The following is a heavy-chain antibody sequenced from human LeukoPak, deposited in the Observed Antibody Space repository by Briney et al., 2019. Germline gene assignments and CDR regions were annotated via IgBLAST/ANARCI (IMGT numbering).Heavy chain of an antibody. CDR1: GGSISSYY. D-gene: IGHD3-3*01. J-gene: IGHJ6*03. Sequence: PSETLSLTCTVSGGSISSYYWSWIRQPAGKGLEWIGRIYTSGSTNYNPSLKSRVTMSVDTSKNQFSLKLSSVTAADTAVYYCARGRYYDFWSGYYRDYYYYNYMDVWGKGTTVTVSS. CDR3: ARGRYYDFWSGYYRDYYYYNYMDV. CDR2: IYTSGST. V-gene: IGHV4-4*07.